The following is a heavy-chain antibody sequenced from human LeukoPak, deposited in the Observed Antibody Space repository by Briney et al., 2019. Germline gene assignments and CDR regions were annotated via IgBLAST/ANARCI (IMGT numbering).Heavy chain of an antibody. CDR1: GGSISSSSYY. CDR2: IYYSGST. J-gene: IGHJ4*02. CDR3: ARDVGATPGYFDY. D-gene: IGHD1-26*01. V-gene: IGHV4-39*02. Sequence: SETLSLTCSVSGGSISSSSYYWDWIRQPPGKGLEWIGSIYYSGSTYYNPSLKSRVTISVDTSKNQFSLKLSSVTAADTAVYYCARDVGATPGYFDYWGQGTLVTVSS.